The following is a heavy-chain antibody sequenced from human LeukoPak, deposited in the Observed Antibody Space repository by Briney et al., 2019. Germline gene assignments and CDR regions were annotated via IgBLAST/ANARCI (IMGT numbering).Heavy chain of an antibody. CDR2: ISWNSGSI. V-gene: IGHV3-9*01. CDR1: GFTFDGYA. D-gene: IGHD6-19*01. J-gene: IGHJ5*01. Sequence: PGRSLRLSCAASGFTFDGYAMHWVRQAPGKGLEWVSGISWNSGSIVYADSVKGRFTISRDNAKNSLYLQMNSLRAEDTALYYCAKDRGIEYSSGWFGYWGQGTLVTVSS. CDR3: AKDRGIEYSSGWFGY.